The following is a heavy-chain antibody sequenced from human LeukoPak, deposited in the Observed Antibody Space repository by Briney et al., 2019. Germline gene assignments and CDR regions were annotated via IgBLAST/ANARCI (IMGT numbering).Heavy chain of an antibody. CDR1: GFTFSSYW. J-gene: IGHJ6*04. CDR2: IKQDGSEK. V-gene: IGHV3-7*03. D-gene: IGHD3-16*01. CDR3: ARASKFGIWDYYYGMVV. Sequence: GGSLRLSCAASGFTFSSYWMSWVRQAPGKGLEWVANIKQDGSEKYYVDSVKGRFTISRDNAKNPLYLQMNSLRAEDTAVYYCARASKFGIWDYYYGMVVWGKGTTVTVSS.